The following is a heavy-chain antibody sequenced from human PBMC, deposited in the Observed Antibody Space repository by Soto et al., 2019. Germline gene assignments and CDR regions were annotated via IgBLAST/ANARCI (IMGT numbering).Heavy chain of an antibody. CDR2: ISGSGGST. Sequence: GGSLRLSCAASGFTFSSYAMSWVRQAPGKGLEWVSAISGSGGSTYYADSVKGRFTISRDNSKNTLYLQMNSLRAEDTAVYYCAKDRVMRWLQQRDAFDIWGQGTMVTVSS. V-gene: IGHV3-23*01. CDR3: AKDRVMRWLQQRDAFDI. CDR1: GFTFSSYA. J-gene: IGHJ3*02. D-gene: IGHD5-12*01.